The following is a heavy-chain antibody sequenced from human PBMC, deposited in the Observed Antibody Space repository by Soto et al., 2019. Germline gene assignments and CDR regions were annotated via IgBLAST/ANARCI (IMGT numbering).Heavy chain of an antibody. D-gene: IGHD3-22*01. Sequence: SETLSLTCTVSGGSVSSGSYYWSWIRQPPGKGLEWIGYIYYSGSTNYNPSLKSRVTISVDTSKNQFSLKLSSVTAADTAVYYCAGTYYYDSSGPNWFDPWGQGTLVTVSS. V-gene: IGHV4-61*01. CDR3: AGTYYYDSSGPNWFDP. CDR1: GGSVSSGSYY. J-gene: IGHJ5*02. CDR2: IYYSGST.